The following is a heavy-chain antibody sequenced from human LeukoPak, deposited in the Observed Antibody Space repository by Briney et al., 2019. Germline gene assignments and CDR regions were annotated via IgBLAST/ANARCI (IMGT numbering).Heavy chain of an antibody. V-gene: IGHV4-38-2*02. Sequence: SETLSLTCTVSGHSISSPYYWAWIRQPPGKGLEWIGSISHGATTYYEPSLKSRLTMSLDVSKNHFFLELAAVAATDTAVYYCARGVYGSQDYWGQGTLVTVSS. J-gene: IGHJ4*02. D-gene: IGHD1-26*01. CDR1: GHSISSPYY. CDR2: ISHGATT. CDR3: ARGVYGSQDY.